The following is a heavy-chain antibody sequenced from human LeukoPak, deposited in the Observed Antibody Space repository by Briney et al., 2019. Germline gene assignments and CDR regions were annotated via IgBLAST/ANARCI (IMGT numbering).Heavy chain of an antibody. D-gene: IGHD3-3*01. CDR3: ARAPHYDFWSGYGYYFDY. V-gene: IGHV4-39*07. J-gene: IGHJ4*02. Sequence: PSETLSLTCTVSGGSISSGDYYWSWIRQPPGKGLEWIGEINHSGSTNYNPSLKSRVTISVDTSKNQFSLKLSSVTAADTAVYYCARAPHYDFWSGYGYYFDYWGQGTLVTVSS. CDR1: GGSISSGDYY. CDR2: INHSGST.